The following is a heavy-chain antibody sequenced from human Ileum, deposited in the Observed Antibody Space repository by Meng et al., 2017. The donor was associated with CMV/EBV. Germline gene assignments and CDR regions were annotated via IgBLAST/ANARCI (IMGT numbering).Heavy chain of an antibody. CDR3: AHSSGYCSSTSCLGYFDY. Sequence: SGPTLVKPTQTLTLTCTFSGFSLSTSGVGLGWIRQPPGKALEWLALIYWNDDKRYSPSLKSRLTITKDTSKNQVVLTMTNMDPVDTATYYCAHSSGYCSSTSCLGYFDYWGQGTLVTVSS. J-gene: IGHJ4*02. CDR1: GFSLSTSGVG. CDR2: IYWNDDK. V-gene: IGHV2-5*01. D-gene: IGHD2-2*01.